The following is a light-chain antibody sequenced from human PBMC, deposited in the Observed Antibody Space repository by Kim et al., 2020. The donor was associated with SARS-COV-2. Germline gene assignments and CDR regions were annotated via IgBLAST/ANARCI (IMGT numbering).Light chain of an antibody. CDR3: QSYDSAPLT. CDR1: QGVSKY. CDR2: DTS. J-gene: IGKJ4*01. V-gene: IGKV1-27*01. Sequence: ASVGDRVTIPCRASQGVSKYLAWYQQKPGKVHKLLIFDTSTLQSGVPSRFSGSGSGTDFTLTISSLQPEDVATYYCQSYDSAPLTFGGGTKVDI.